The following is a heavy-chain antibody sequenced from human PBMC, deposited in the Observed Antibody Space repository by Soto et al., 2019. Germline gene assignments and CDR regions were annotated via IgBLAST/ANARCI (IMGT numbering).Heavy chain of an antibody. J-gene: IGHJ4*02. CDR1: GFTFDDYA. CDR2: ISWNSGSI. V-gene: IGHV3-9*01. CDR3: AKEADGPDY. D-gene: IGHD6-25*01. Sequence: EVQLVESGGGLVQPGRSLRLSCAASGFTFDDYAMHWVRQAPGKGLEWVSGISWNSGSIGYADSVKGRFTISRDNAKNSLYLQMNSLRAEDTALYYCAKEADGPDYWGQGTLVTVSS.